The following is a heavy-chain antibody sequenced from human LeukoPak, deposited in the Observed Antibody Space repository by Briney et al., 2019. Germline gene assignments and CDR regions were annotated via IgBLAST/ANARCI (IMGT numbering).Heavy chain of an antibody. J-gene: IGHJ5*02. Sequence: QTLSLTCAISGDSVSSNSAAWNWIRQSPSRGLEWLGRTYYRSKWYNDYAVSVKSRITINPDTSKNQFSLQLNSVTPEDTAVYYCAAGIAVAGTRYNWFDPWGQGTLVTVSS. CDR2: TYYRSKWYN. CDR3: AAGIAVAGTRYNWFDP. D-gene: IGHD6-19*01. V-gene: IGHV6-1*01. CDR1: GDSVSSNSAA.